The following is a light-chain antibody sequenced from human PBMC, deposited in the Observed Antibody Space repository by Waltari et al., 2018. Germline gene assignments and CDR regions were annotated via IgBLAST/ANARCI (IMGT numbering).Light chain of an antibody. CDR3: QQRNTWPLFT. J-gene: IGKJ3*01. CDR1: QSVSYY. V-gene: IGKV3-11*01. Sequence: EIVFTQSPATLSLSPGETATLPCRASQSVSYYLACYQQRPAQAPRLLIYDASKRATCIPARFSGSGSGTDFTLTISSLDPEDFAVYYCQQRNTWPLFTFGPGTKVDIK. CDR2: DAS.